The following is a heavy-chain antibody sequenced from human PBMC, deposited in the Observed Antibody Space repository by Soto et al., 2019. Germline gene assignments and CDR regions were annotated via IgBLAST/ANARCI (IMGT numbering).Heavy chain of an antibody. Sequence: GGSLRLSCTASGFTFSRYSISWGRQAPGKGLEWVSSISGTSDYIYYADSVKGRFTLPRDNAKNSLYLQMNSLRAEDTAVYYCANRRLTDGFIFGPYYSYYSLDVWGHGTTVTVSS. CDR3: ANRRLTDGFIFGPYYSYYSLDV. V-gene: IGHV3-21*01. CDR1: GFTFSRYS. CDR2: ISGTSDYI. D-gene: IGHD3-3*02. J-gene: IGHJ6*02.